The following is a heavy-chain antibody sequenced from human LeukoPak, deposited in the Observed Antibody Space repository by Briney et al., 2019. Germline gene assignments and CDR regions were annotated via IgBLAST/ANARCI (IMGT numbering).Heavy chain of an antibody. V-gene: IGHV3-23*01. CDR1: GFTFSTYA. J-gene: IGHJ5*02. Sequence: GGSLRLSCAASGFTFSTYAMAWVRQAPGKGLEWVSSVNDVGGDTYYADSVKGRFTISRDNSKNTLFLQMNSLRPEDSAVYYCAKDPGTVAWFDPWGQGTLVTVSS. D-gene: IGHD3-10*01. CDR2: VNDVGGDT. CDR3: AKDPGTVAWFDP.